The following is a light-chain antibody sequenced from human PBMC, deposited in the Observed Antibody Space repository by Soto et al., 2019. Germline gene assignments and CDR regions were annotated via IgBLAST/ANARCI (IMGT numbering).Light chain of an antibody. CDR3: QLSGS. Sequence: EIVLTQSPGTLSLSPGERATLSCRASQIITSNYVAWFQQSPGQAPRLLIYAASSRAAGIPDRFSGSGSGTDFTLTISRLEPEDFALYFCQLSGSFGPGTKVDI. J-gene: IGKJ1*01. CDR1: QIITSNY. V-gene: IGKV3-20*01. CDR2: AAS.